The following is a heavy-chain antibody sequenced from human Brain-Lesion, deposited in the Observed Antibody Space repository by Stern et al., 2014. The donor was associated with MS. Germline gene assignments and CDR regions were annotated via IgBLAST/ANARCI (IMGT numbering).Heavy chain of an antibody. D-gene: IGHD3-3*01. CDR3: ARDQRGITIFGVVTDYYYLGMDV. CDR2: INPNTGGT. V-gene: IGHV1-2*02. Sequence: VQLVESGAEVKKPGASGKVSCKTSGYIFTGYYIHWVRQAPGQGLEWMAWINPNTGGTKYAQKFQGRVTMSRDTSISTAYVELSRLTSDDTAVYYCARDQRGITIFGVVTDYYYLGMDVWGQGTTVTVSS. CDR1: GYIFTGYY. J-gene: IGHJ6*02.